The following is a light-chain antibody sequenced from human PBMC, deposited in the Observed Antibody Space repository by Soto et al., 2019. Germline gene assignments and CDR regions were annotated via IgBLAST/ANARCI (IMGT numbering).Light chain of an antibody. CDR1: SSDVSAYQF. CDR3: CSYAGSYTRI. Sequence: QSALTQPRSVSGSPGQSVTISCTGSSSDVSAYQFVSWYQQHPGKAPKLILYDVNQRPSGVPDRFSGSKSGDTASLTISGLQAEDEADYYCCSYAGSYTRIFGGGTRVTVL. J-gene: IGLJ2*01. CDR2: DVN. V-gene: IGLV2-11*01.